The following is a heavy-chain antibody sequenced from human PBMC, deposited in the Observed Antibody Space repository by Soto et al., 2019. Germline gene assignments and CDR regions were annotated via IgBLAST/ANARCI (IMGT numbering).Heavy chain of an antibody. Sequence: SETLSLTCTVSGGSISSSSYYWGWIRQPPGKGLEWIGSIYYSGSTYYNPSLKSRVTISVDTSKNQVSLRLTSVTAADTAVYYCTRDVYGSTTSGYYYYAMDVWGQGTTVTVSS. J-gene: IGHJ6*02. D-gene: IGHD2-2*01. CDR2: IYYSGST. V-gene: IGHV4-39*07. CDR3: TRDVYGSTTSGYYYYAMDV. CDR1: GGSISSSSYY.